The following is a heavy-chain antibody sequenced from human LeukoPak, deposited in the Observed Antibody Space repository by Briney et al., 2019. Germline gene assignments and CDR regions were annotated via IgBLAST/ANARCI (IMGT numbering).Heavy chain of an antibody. CDR3: ARGMTTVTKGWFDP. D-gene: IGHD4-17*01. Sequence: ASVKVSCKASGYTFTGYYMHWVRQAPGQGLEWMGWINPNSGGTNYAQKFQGRVTMTRDTSISTAYMELSRLRSDDTAVYYCARGMTTVTKGWFDPWGQGTLVTVSS. V-gene: IGHV1-2*02. CDR1: GYTFTGYY. CDR2: INPNSGGT. J-gene: IGHJ5*02.